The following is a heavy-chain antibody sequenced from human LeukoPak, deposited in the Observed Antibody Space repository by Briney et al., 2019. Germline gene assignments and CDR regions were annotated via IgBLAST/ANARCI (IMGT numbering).Heavy chain of an antibody. CDR1: GFTFDDYT. CDR3: AKSGRGIFGGHIGY. CDR2: ISWDGGST. D-gene: IGHD3-3*01. J-gene: IGHJ4*02. V-gene: IGHV3-43*01. Sequence: GGSLRLSXAASGFTFDDYTMHWVRQAPGKGLEWVSLISWDGGSTYYADSVKGRFTISGDNSKNSLYLQMNSLRTEDTALYYCAKSGRGIFGGHIGYWGPGTLVTVSS.